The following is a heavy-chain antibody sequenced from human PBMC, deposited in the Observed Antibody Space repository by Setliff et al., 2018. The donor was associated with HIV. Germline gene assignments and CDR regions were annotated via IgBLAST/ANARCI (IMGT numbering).Heavy chain of an antibody. CDR3: AKSCDVPSKPGPYYYSKDV. J-gene: IGHJ6*03. CDR1: GFTFSDYG. V-gene: IGHV3-30*02. D-gene: IGHD2-2*01. CDR2: ILYDASNK. Sequence: GESLKISCAPSGFTFSDYGIHWVRQAPGKGLEWLTYILYDASNKFYADSVKGRFTISRDNSKNTLFLQLNSLRVDDTAVYYCAKSCDVPSKPGPYYYSKDVWGEVSRVTSP.